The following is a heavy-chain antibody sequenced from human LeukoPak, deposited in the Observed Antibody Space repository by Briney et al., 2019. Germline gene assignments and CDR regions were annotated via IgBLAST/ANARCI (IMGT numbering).Heavy chain of an antibody. J-gene: IGHJ4*02. CDR2: INPNSGGT. V-gene: IGHV1-2*02. D-gene: IGHD2-2*02. CDR3: ARIKVPAAIGYFDY. CDR1: GYTFTGYY. Sequence: ASVKVSCKASGYTFTGYYMHWVRQAPGQGLEWMGWINPNSGGTNYAQKFQGRVTMTRDTSISTAYMELSRLRSDDTAVYYCARIKVPAAIGYFDYWGQGTLVTVSS.